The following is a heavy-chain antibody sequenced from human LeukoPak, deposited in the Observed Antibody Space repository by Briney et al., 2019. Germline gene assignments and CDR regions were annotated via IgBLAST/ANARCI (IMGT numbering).Heavy chain of an antibody. J-gene: IGHJ6*02. D-gene: IGHD6-6*01. CDR1: GFTFSSYS. CDR3: ARLAARFTGRRIGSRKPYGMDV. Sequence: GGSLRLSCAASGFTFSSYSMIWVSHAPGNGLECVSYISSSSSTIYYAGSVKGRFTISRDNAKNSLYLQMNSLRAEDTAVYYCARLAARFTGRRIGSRKPYGMDVWGQGTTVTVSS. CDR2: ISSSSSTI. V-gene: IGHV3-48*01.